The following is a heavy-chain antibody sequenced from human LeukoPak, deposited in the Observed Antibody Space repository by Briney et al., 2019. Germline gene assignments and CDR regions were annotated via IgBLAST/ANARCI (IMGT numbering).Heavy chain of an antibody. CDR1: GFTFSGSA. CDR3: TLGYCSGGSCY. V-gene: IGHV3-73*01. CDR2: IRSKANSYAT. J-gene: IGHJ4*02. Sequence: PGGSLKLSCAASGFTFSGSAMHWVRQASGKGLEWVGRIRSKANSYATAYAASVKGRFTISRDDSKNTAYLQMNSLKTEDTAVYYCTLGYCSGGSCYWGQGTLVTVSS. D-gene: IGHD2-15*01.